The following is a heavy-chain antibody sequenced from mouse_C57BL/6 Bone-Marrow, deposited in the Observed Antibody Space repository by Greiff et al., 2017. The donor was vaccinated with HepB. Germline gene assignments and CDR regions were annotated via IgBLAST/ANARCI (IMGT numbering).Heavy chain of an antibody. CDR3: ARDVYSKPYAMDY. V-gene: IGHV1-81*01. D-gene: IGHD2-5*01. J-gene: IGHJ4*01. Sequence: QVQLQQSGAELARPGASVKLSCKASGYTFTSYGISWVKQRTGQGLEWIGEIYPSSGNTYYNEKFKGKATLTADKSSSTAYMALRSLTSEDSAVYFCARDVYSKPYAMDYWGQGTSVTVSS. CDR1: GYTFTSYG. CDR2: IYPSSGNT.